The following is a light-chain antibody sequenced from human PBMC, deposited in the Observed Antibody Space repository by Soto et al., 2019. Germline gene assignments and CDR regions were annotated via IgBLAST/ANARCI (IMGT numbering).Light chain of an antibody. CDR1: QSVSSY. V-gene: IGKV3-20*01. CDR3: QQYGSLPWT. Sequence: EIVLTQSPAILSMSPGERATLSCRASQSVSSYFAWYQQKPGQAPRLLIYDASNRATGVPDRFSGSGSGTDFTLTISRPEPEDFAVNYCQQYGSLPWTFGQGTKV. CDR2: DAS. J-gene: IGKJ1*01.